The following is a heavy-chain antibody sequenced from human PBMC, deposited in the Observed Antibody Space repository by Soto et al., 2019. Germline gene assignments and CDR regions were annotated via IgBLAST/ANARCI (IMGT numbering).Heavy chain of an antibody. J-gene: IGHJ5*02. D-gene: IGHD6-13*01. Sequence: QVQLQESGPGLVKPSQTLSLTCTVSGGSISSGGYYWSWIRQHPGTGLEWIGYIYYSGSTYYNPPRKRRVTIAVDTSKNRFSLKLSSVTAADTAVYYCARAKKGIAAAENWFDPWGQGTLVTVSS. CDR1: GGSISSGGYY. CDR3: ARAKKGIAAAENWFDP. CDR2: IYYSGST. V-gene: IGHV4-31*03.